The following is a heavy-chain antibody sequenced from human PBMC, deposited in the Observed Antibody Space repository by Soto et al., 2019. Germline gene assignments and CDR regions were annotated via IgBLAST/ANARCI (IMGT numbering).Heavy chain of an antibody. Sequence: SETLSLTCTVSGGSISSYYWSWIRQPPGKGLEWIGYIYYSGSTNYNPSLKSRVTISVDTSKNQFSLKLSSVTAADTAMYYCARGYCGGGTCYRFNFDYWGQGALVTVSS. CDR3: ARGYCGGGTCYRFNFDY. CDR2: IYYSGST. D-gene: IGHD2-15*01. CDR1: GGSISSYY. V-gene: IGHV4-59*01. J-gene: IGHJ4*02.